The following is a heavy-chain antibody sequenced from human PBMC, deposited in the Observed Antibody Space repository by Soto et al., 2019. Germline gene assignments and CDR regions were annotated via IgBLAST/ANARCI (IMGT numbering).Heavy chain of an antibody. J-gene: IGHJ3*02. CDR2: IKSKTDGGTT. CDR3: TTDLGREDAFDI. Sequence: EVQLVESGGGLVKPGGSLRLSCAASGFTFSNAWMNWVRQAPGKGLEWVGRIKSKTDGGTTDYAAPVKGRFSISRDDSKSTLYLQMNSLKTEDTAVYYCTTDLGREDAFDIWGQGTMVTVSS. D-gene: IGHD2-15*01. V-gene: IGHV3-15*07. CDR1: GFTFSNAW.